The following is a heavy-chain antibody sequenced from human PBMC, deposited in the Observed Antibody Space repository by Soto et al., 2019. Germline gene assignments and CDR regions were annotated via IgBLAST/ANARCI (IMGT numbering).Heavy chain of an antibody. CDR3: ARVLTGSSLFDY. CDR2: ISYSGST. V-gene: IGHV4-59*01. CDR1: GGSIISDY. Sequence: QLQESGPGLVKPSETLSLTCTVSGGSIISDYWSWIRQPPGKGLEWIGYISYSGSTNYNLSLKSLVTISVDTSKNQFSLKLSSVTAADTAVYYCARVLTGSSLFDYWGQGTLVTVSS. D-gene: IGHD7-27*01. J-gene: IGHJ4*02.